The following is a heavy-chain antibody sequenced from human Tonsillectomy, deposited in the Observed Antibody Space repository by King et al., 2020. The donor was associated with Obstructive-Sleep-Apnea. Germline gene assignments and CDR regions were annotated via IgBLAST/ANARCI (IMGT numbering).Heavy chain of an antibody. CDR1: GLTFRNYD. CDR3: ARDPDSGAYRLDY. D-gene: IGHD1-26*01. J-gene: IGHJ4*02. Sequence: VQLVESGGGVVQSGRSLTLSCAASGLTFRNYDMHWVRQAPGKGLEWVAVIGYDGTKKYYAGSVKGRFTISRANSNNTLFLQMNGLTTDDTAVYYCARDPDSGAYRLDYWGQGTLVSVSS. V-gene: IGHV3-30*14. CDR2: IGYDGTKK.